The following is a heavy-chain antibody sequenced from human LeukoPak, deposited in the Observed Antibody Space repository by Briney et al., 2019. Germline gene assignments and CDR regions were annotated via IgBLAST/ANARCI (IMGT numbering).Heavy chain of an antibody. Sequence: SVKVSCKASGGTFSSYAISWVRRAPGQGLEWMGGIIPIFGTANYAQKFQGRVTITADESTSTAYMELSSLRSEDTAVYYCARGLWAEQGGEYYGSGSYYPFDYWGQGTLVTVSS. CDR3: ARGLWAEQGGEYYGSGSYYPFDY. CDR2: IIPIFGTA. J-gene: IGHJ4*02. CDR1: GGTFSSYA. D-gene: IGHD3-10*01. V-gene: IGHV1-69*13.